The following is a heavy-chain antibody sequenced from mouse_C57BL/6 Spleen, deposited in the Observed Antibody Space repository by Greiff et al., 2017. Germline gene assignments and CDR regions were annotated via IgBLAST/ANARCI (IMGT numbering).Heavy chain of an antibody. V-gene: IGHV1-69*01. CDR2: IDPSDSYT. CDR1: GYTFTSYW. D-gene: IGHD2-5*01. Sequence: QVKLQQSGAELVMPGASVKLSCKASGYTFTSYWMNWVKQRPGKGLEWIGEIDPSDSYTNYNQKFKGKSTLTADKSSSTAYMQLSSLTSEDSAVSYCAREDDSNFRYFDYWGQGTTLTVSS. CDR3: AREDDSNFRYFDY. J-gene: IGHJ2*01.